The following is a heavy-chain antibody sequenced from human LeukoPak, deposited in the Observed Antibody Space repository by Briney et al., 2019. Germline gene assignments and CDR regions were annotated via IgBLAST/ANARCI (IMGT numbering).Heavy chain of an antibody. D-gene: IGHD1-26*01. CDR2: ISSSSLYI. CDR3: ASELRVGAHS. CDR1: GFTFSSYS. V-gene: IGHV3-21*01. Sequence: GGSLRLSCAASGFTFSSYSMNWVRQAPGKGLEWVSSISSSSLYIYYADSVKGRLTISRDNAKNSLYLQMNSLRAEDTAVYYCASELRVGAHSWGQGTLVTVSS. J-gene: IGHJ4*02.